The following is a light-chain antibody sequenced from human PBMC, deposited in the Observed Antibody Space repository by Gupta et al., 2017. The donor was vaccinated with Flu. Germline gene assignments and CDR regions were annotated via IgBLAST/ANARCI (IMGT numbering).Light chain of an antibody. CDR1: SGSIASNY. CDR2: EDN. Sequence: NFMLTQPHSVSESPGKTVTISCTRSSGSIASNYVQWYQQRPGSAPTTVIYEDNQRPSGVPDRFSGSIDSSSNSASLTISGLKTEDEADYYCQSYDSSNRSRVFGGGTKLTVL. V-gene: IGLV6-57*03. J-gene: IGLJ3*02. CDR3: QSYDSSNRSRV.